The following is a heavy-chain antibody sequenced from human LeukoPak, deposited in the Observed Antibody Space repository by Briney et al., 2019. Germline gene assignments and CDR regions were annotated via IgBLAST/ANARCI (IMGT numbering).Heavy chain of an antibody. CDR2: IDGDGSST. J-gene: IGHJ4*02. Sequence: GGSLRLSCAASGITFSSYWMQWVRQAPGKGLVWVSRIDGDGSSTNYADSVKGRFTISRDNAKNSLYLQMNSLRAEDTAVYYCARIYYDSSGYRLFDYWGQGTLVTVSS. V-gene: IGHV3-74*01. D-gene: IGHD3-22*01. CDR1: GITFSSYW. CDR3: ARIYYDSSGYRLFDY.